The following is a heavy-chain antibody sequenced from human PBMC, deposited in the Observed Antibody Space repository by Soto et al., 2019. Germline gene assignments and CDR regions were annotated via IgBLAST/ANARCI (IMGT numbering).Heavy chain of an antibody. CDR1: GYTFTDYY. Sequence: ASVKVCCKASGYTFTDYYMHWVRQAPGQGLEWMGWINPNSGGTDYAQKFQGWVTMTRDTSINTAYMELTGLRSDATAVYYCARSSDKIIPAARVSYYYAMDVWGQGTTVTVSS. D-gene: IGHD2-2*01. CDR2: INPNSGGT. V-gene: IGHV1-2*04. J-gene: IGHJ6*02. CDR3: ARSSDKIIPAARVSYYYAMDV.